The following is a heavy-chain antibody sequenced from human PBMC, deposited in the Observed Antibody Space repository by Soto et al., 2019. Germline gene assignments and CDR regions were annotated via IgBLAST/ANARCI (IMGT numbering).Heavy chain of an antibody. D-gene: IGHD2-2*01. CDR2: IKQDGSEK. CDR1: GFTFSNHW. V-gene: IGHV3-7*01. Sequence: EVQVVESGGGLVQPGGSLRLSCAASGFTFSNHWMTWVRQAPGKGLEWVANIKQDGSEKYYVDSVKGRFTLSRDNAKNSLYLQMNSLRAEDTAVCYCARDSAYCRSTSCYLSYYYYMDVWGKGTTVTVSS. J-gene: IGHJ6*03. CDR3: ARDSAYCRSTSCYLSYYYYMDV.